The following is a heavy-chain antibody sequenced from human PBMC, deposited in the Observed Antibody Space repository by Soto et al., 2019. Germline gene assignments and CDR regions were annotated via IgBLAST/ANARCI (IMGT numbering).Heavy chain of an antibody. CDR3: AKELAVAGLNYYYGMDV. V-gene: IGHV3-23*01. Sequence: EVQLLESGGGLVQPGGSLRLSCAASGFTFSSYAMSWVRQAPGKGLEWVSAISGSGGSKYYADSVKGRFTISRDNSKNTLYLQMNSLRAEDTAVYYCAKELAVAGLNYYYGMDVWGQGTTVTVSS. CDR2: ISGSGGSK. CDR1: GFTFSSYA. J-gene: IGHJ6*02. D-gene: IGHD6-19*01.